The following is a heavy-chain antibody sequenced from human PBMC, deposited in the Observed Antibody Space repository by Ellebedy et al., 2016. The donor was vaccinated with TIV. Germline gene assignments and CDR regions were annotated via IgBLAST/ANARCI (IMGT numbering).Heavy chain of an antibody. D-gene: IGHD4/OR15-4a*01. CDR1: GDSISSVDSF. CDR3: ARRRRWIDYIDY. V-gene: IGHV4-39*01. Sequence: SETLSLTCTVSGDSISSVDSFWDWIRQPPGTGLEWIGTVYYNGNTYYNPSLKSRVTISGDTSKNQFSLELSSVTAADTAVYYCARRRRWIDYIDYWGQGSLVTVSS. J-gene: IGHJ4*02. CDR2: VYYNGNT.